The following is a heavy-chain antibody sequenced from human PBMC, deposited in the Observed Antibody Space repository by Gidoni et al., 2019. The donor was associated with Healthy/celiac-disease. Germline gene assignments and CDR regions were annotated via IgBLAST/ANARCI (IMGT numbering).Heavy chain of an antibody. D-gene: IGHD3-3*01. J-gene: IGHJ6*03. Sequence: EVQLVESGGGLVKPGGSLRLSCAASGFTFSSYSMNWVRQAPGKGLEWDSSISSSSSYIYYADSVKGRFTISRDNAKNSLYLQMNSLRAEDTAVYYCARDPRGDFWSGMPGGYMDVWGKGTTVTVSS. CDR3: ARDPRGDFWSGMPGGYMDV. V-gene: IGHV3-21*01. CDR2: ISSSSSYI. CDR1: GFTFSSYS.